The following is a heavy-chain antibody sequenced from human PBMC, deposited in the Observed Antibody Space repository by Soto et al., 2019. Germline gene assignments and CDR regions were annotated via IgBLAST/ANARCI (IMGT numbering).Heavy chain of an antibody. CDR1: GGSMSSYF. J-gene: IGHJ3*02. CDR2: FHYSGST. D-gene: IGHD2-15*01. V-gene: IGHV4-59*08. CDR3: ARRSGYCSGGSCYVAFDI. Sequence: SETLSLTCTVSGGSMSSYFWSWIRQPPGKGLEWIGYFHYSGSTNYNPSLKSRVTISVDTSKNQFSLIVSSVTAADTAVYYCARRSGYCSGGSCYVAFDIRGQGTVVTVSS.